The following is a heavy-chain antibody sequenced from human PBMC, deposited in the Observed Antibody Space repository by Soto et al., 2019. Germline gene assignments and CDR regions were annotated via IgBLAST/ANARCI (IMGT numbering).Heavy chain of an antibody. Sequence: PSGTLSLTCAVSVGSISRSNWWSWVRQPPGKGLEWVGKRYHSGRTTSNPSPNRRVTTSVDKSKNQFPLKLSSGTAADTAVYYCARAAMGGSSWPFDYWGQGTLVTVSS. J-gene: IGHJ4*02. D-gene: IGHD6-13*01. CDR3: ARAAMGGSSWPFDY. V-gene: IGHV4-4*02. CDR2: RYHSGRT. CDR1: VGSISRSNW.